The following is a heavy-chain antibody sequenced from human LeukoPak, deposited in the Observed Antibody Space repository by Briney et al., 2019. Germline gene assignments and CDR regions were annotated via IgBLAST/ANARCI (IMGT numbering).Heavy chain of an antibody. V-gene: IGHV4-34*01. D-gene: IGHD3-22*01. J-gene: IGHJ6*02. CDR2: INHSGCT. Sequence: SDPLSLTCAVYGGSFSVYYWSWIRHPPRRGLEWSGEINHSGCTKYNPSLESRVTISLETYKNHFSMMLSSVTATDTAVYYCAMMNYYDSSGYYNVHRYYYGMDVWGQGTRVTVSS. CDR1: GGSFSVYY. CDR3: AMMNYYDSSGYYNVHRYYYGMDV.